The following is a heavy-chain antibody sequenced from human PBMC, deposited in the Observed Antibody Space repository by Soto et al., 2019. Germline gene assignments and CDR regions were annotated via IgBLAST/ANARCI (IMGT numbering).Heavy chain of an antibody. CDR1: GFTFSSYA. V-gene: IGHV3-30-3*01. Sequence: QVQLVESGGGVVQPGRSLRLSCAASGFTFSSYAMHWVRQAPGKGLEWVAVISYDGSNKYYADSVKGRFTISRDNSKNTLYLQMNSLRAEDTAVYYCAPNVDTAMASAFDYWGQGTLVTVSS. CDR2: ISYDGSNK. D-gene: IGHD5-18*01. J-gene: IGHJ4*02. CDR3: APNVDTAMASAFDY.